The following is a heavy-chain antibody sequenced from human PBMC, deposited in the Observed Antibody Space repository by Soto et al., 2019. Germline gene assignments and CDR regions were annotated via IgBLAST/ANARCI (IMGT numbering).Heavy chain of an antibody. J-gene: IGHJ5*02. CDR2: INESGST. D-gene: IGHD4-17*01. Sequence: QVHLQESGPGLVKPSGTLSLTCSVSRGSISSSNWWTWVRQSPGKGLEWIGEINESGSTTYNPSLKSRPTLSVDKSKHLFCLNLGSVTAADTAVYYCGRARHYANSLTWWFAPWGQGTLVTVAS. V-gene: IGHV4-4*02. CDR1: RGSISSSNW. CDR3: GRARHYANSLTWWFAP.